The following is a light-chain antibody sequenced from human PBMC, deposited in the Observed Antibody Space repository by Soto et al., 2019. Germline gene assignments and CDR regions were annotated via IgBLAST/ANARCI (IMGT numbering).Light chain of an antibody. CDR3: QQSYST. Sequence: DIQMTQSPSTLSGSVGDRVTITCRASQTISSWLAWYQRKPGKAPKLLIYAASSLQSGVPSRFSGSGSGTDFTLTISSLQPEDFATYYCQQSYSTFGQGTRLEIK. CDR2: AAS. CDR1: QTISSW. V-gene: IGKV1-39*01. J-gene: IGKJ5*01.